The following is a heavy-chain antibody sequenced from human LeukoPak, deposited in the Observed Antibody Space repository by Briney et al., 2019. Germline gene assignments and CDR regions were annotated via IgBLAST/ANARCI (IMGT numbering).Heavy chain of an antibody. D-gene: IGHD6-19*01. CDR2: IHYSGIT. CDR3: ARVQWLPLDVFNF. CDR1: GDSVSSSY. J-gene: IGHJ3*01. V-gene: IGHV4-59*02. Sequence: PSETLSLACAVSGDSVSSSYWSWIRQPPGKGLEWIGYIHYSGITVYNPSLKSRVTMSVDTSKNQFSLKINSVTAADTAIYFCARVQWLPLDVFNFWGEGTMVTLSA.